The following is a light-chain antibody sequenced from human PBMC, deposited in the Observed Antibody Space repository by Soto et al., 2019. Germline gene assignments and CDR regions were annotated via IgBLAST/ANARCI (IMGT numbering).Light chain of an antibody. CDR1: NCNVGAGYD. CDR3: KSYASRICAYV. CDR2: TNN. J-gene: IGLJ1*01. V-gene: IGLV1-40*01. Sequence: QSVLTQPPSVSGAPGQRVTISCTGSNCNVGAGYDVHWYLQLPGTAPKLLIYTNNNRPSGVPDRFSGSKSGTSASLAITGLQAEDEADYYCKSYASRICAYVFGTGTKVTVL.